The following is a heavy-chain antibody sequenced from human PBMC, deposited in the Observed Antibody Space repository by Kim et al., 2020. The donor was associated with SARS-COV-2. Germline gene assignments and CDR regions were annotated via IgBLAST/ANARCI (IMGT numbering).Heavy chain of an antibody. CDR1: GFTFTDFG. D-gene: IGHD6-19*01. CDR2: VWYDGLNK. Sequence: GGSLRLSCEAFGFTFTDFGMYWFRQSPRQGLEWLAAVWYDGLNKVYSASAKGRFDISRDNSKDTLYLEMSSLRVEDTAVYFCARANLAAVAADLWGQGTQVTVSS. J-gene: IGHJ5*02. CDR3: ARANLAAVAADL. V-gene: IGHV3-33*03.